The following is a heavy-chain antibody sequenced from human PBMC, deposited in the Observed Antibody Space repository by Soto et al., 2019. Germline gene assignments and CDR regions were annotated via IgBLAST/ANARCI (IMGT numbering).Heavy chain of an antibody. CDR2: IRTKANSYAT. CDR1: GFTFRGSA. D-gene: IGHD2-15*01. CDR3: TGSLLAYCSGGKCHTDYYYYGMDV. J-gene: IGHJ6*02. Sequence: EVQLVESGGGLVQPGESLKLSCAASGFTFRGSAMHWVRQASGKGLEWVGRIRTKANSYATAYAASVQGRFNISRDDSKSTAYLQMNSLKTEDTAVYYCTGSLLAYCSGGKCHTDYYYYGMDVWGPGTAVTVSS. V-gene: IGHV3-73*02.